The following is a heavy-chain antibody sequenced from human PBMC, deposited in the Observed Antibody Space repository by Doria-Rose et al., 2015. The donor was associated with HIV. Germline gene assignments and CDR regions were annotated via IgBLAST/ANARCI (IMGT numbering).Heavy chain of an antibody. CDR1: GVSLSSPGMG. CDR2: IFSDDER. D-gene: IGHD6-13*01. CDR3: ARIKSSRWYHKYYFDF. J-gene: IGHJ4*02. Sequence: QESGPVLVKPTETLTLTCTVFGVSLSSPGMGVSWIRQPPGKALEWLANIFSDDERSYKTSLKSRLTIYRGTSKGQVILTMTDMDPVDTATYYCARIKSSRWYHKYYFDFWGQGTLVIVSA. V-gene: IGHV2-26*01.